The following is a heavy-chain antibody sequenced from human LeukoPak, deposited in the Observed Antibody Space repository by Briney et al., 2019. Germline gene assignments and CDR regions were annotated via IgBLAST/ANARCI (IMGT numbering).Heavy chain of an antibody. Sequence: GRSLRLSCAASGFTFSSYGKHWVRQAPGKGLEWVAVISYDGSNKYYADSVKGRFTISRDNSKNTLYLQMNSLRAEDTAVYYCARDQQLDLDYWGQGTLVTVSS. V-gene: IGHV3-30*03. CDR1: GFTFSSYG. J-gene: IGHJ4*02. CDR2: ISYDGSNK. D-gene: IGHD6-13*01. CDR3: ARDQQLDLDY.